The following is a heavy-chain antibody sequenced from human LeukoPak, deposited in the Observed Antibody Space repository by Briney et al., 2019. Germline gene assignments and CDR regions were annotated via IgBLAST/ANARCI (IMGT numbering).Heavy chain of an antibody. V-gene: IGHV1-18*01. J-gene: IGHJ4*02. CDR2: ISAYNGNT. CDR3: ARDGSSWYIRDFDY. Sequence: GASAKVSCKASGYTFTSYGISGVRQAPGQGLEGMGWISAYNGNTNYAQKLQGRVTMTTDTSTSTAYMELRSLRSDDTAVYYCARDGSSWYIRDFDYWGQGTLVTVSS. D-gene: IGHD6-13*01. CDR1: GYTFTSYG.